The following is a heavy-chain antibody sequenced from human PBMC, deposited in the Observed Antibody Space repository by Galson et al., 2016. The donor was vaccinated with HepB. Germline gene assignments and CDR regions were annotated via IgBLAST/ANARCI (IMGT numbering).Heavy chain of an antibody. Sequence: SVKVSCKASGYSFTSHSISWVRQATGQGLEWMGYITTYSGDTYYAPNLQGRVTMTTDTSTRTAYMVLRSLRSDDTAVYYCARDRDNYGSGSDYWGQGTLVTVSS. J-gene: IGHJ4*02. CDR1: GYSFTSHS. CDR3: ARDRDNYGSGSDY. CDR2: ITTYSGDT. D-gene: IGHD3-10*01. V-gene: IGHV1-18*01.